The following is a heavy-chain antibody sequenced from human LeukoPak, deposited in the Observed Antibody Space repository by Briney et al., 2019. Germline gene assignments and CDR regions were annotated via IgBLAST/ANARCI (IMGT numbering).Heavy chain of an antibody. D-gene: IGHD6-13*01. V-gene: IGHV7-4-1*02. CDR3: VRGPSGSSW. CDR2: INTNTGNP. CDR1: GYTFTTYG. Sequence: ASVKVSCKASGYTFTTYGINWVRQAPGQGLEWMGWINTNTGNPTYAQGFTGRFVFSLDTSVSTAYLQISSLKAEDTAVYYCVRGPSGSSWWGQGTLVTVSS. J-gene: IGHJ4*02.